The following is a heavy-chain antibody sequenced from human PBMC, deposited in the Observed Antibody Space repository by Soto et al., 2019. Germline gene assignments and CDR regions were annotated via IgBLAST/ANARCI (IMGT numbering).Heavy chain of an antibody. Sequence: QVHLVQSGSDVEKPGSAVRVSCKASGYSFTSYGIGWVRQVPGQGPEWTGWISPYNGRTNYAQSVKGRVVMTTDISTNAVYVELRSLRSEYSAIYYCGRCRTDSYAMDVWGQGTTVTVSS. CDR3: GRCRTDSYAMDV. D-gene: IGHD5-18*01. CDR2: ISPYNGRT. CDR1: GYSFTSYG. V-gene: IGHV1-18*01. J-gene: IGHJ6*02.